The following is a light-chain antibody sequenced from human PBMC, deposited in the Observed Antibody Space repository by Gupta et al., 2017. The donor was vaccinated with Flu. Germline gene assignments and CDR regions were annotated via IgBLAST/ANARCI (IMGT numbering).Light chain of an antibody. J-gene: IGKJ1*01. CDR2: EIS. CDR3: TQVTQFRT. Sequence: DVVMTQTPLSSPVTLGQPASFSFRSGQRLVHSNVDTYLSWLQQRPGQPPRLLIYEISHRFSGVPDRVSGSGAGTELTLKSSRVEAEEVGMYYCTQVTQFRTFGQGPKVEIK. V-gene: IGKV2-24*01. CDR1: QRLVHSNVDTY.